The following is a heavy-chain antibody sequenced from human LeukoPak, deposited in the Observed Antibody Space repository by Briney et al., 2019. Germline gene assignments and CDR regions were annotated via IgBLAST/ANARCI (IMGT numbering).Heavy chain of an antibody. V-gene: IGHV1-2*02. CDR1: GYTFTGYY. CDR3: ARDPYDYVWGSYQSRGDFDY. Sequence: ASVKVSCKASGYTFTGYYMHWVRQAPGQGLEWMGWINPNSGDTNYAQIFQGRVTMTRDTSISTAYMELSSLRSDDTAVYYCARDPYDYVWGSYQSRGDFDYWGQGTLVTVSS. D-gene: IGHD3-16*02. J-gene: IGHJ4*02. CDR2: INPNSGDT.